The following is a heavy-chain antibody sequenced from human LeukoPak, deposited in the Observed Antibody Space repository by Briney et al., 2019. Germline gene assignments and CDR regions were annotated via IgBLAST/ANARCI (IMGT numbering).Heavy chain of an antibody. CDR1: GFSFSSFW. J-gene: IGHJ6*02. V-gene: IGHV3-7*04. Sequence: GGSLRLSCAASGFSFSSFWMSWVRQAPGKGLEWVANIKHDGSEKYYVDSVKGRFTISRDNAKNSLYLQMNSLRAEDTAVYYCARDYFYPMDVWGQGTTVTVSS. CDR3: ARDYFYPMDV. CDR2: IKHDGSEK.